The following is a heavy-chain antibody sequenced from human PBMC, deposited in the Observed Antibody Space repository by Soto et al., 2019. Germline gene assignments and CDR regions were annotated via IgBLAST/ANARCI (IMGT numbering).Heavy chain of an antibody. V-gene: IGHV1-69*13. D-gene: IGHD2-2*01. J-gene: IGHJ6*02. Sequence: SVKVSCKASGGTFSSYAISWVRQAPGQGLEWMGGIIPIFGTANYAQKFQGRVTITADESTSTAYMELSSLRSEDTAVYYCASIVVVPAAITLFYYGMDVWGQGTTVTVSS. CDR1: GGTFSSYA. CDR3: ASIVVVPAAITLFYYGMDV. CDR2: IIPIFGTA.